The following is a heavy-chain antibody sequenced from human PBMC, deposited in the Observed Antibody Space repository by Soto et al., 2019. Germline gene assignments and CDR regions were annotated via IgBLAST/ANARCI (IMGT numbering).Heavy chain of an antibody. V-gene: IGHV3-21*01. D-gene: IGHD3-22*01. Sequence: GGSLRLSCAASGFTFSSYSMNWVRQAPGKGLEWVSSISSSSTYIYYADSVKGRFTISRDDAKNSLFLQMSSLRVEDTAVYYCARGGDISGSWPRYWGQGTLVTVSS. CDR2: ISSSSTYI. J-gene: IGHJ4*02. CDR3: ARGGDISGSWPRY. CDR1: GFTFSSYS.